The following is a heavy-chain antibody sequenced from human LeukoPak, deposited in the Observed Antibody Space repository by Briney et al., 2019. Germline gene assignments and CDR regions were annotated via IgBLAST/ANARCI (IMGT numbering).Heavy chain of an antibody. CDR1: GYIFTGYY. Sequence: ASVKVSCKASGYIFTGYYIHWVRQAPGQGLEWMGWINPNSGGTNYAQKFQGRVTMTRDTSISTAYMELSRLRSDDTAVYYCARVIAVYDAFDIWGQGTMVTVSS. CDR3: ARVIAVYDAFDI. J-gene: IGHJ3*02. V-gene: IGHV1-2*02. D-gene: IGHD6-19*01. CDR2: INPNSGGT.